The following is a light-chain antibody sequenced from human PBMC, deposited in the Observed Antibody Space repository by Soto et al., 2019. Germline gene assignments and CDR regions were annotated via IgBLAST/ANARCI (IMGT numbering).Light chain of an antibody. CDR2: GGS. V-gene: IGLV2-23*01. J-gene: IGLJ2*01. CDR3: SSYAGSNTLV. Sequence: QSALTQPASVSGSPGQSITISCTGTSSDVGSYNLVSWYQQHPGKAPKLVIYGGSKRPSGVSNRFSGSKSGNTASLAISGLQAEDEADYFCSSYAGSNTLVFGGGTKLTVL. CDR1: SSDVGSYNL.